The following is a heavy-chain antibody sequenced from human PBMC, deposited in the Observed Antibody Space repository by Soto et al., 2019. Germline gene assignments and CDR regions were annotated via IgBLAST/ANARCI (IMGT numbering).Heavy chain of an antibody. D-gene: IGHD3-10*01. CDR2: MNPNSGNT. CDR3: ASRGIAMVRGVSYYFDY. CDR1: GYTFTSYD. Sequence: ASVKVSCKASGYTFTSYDINWVRQATGQGLEWMGWMNPNSGNTGYAQKFQGRVTMTRNTSISTAYMELSSLRSEDTAVYYCASRGIAMVRGVSYYFDYWGQGTLVTVS. V-gene: IGHV1-8*01. J-gene: IGHJ4*02.